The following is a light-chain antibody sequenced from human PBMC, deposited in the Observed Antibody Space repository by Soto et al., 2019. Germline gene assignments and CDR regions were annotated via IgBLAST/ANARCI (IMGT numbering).Light chain of an antibody. CDR2: DVS. CDR1: SSDVVGYNS. CDR3: SSYTGSSSYV. V-gene: IGLV2-14*01. Sequence: QSVLTQPASVSGSPGQSITISCTGTSSDVVGYNSVSWYQQYPGKAPKLMIHDVSNRPSGVSNRFSGSKSGNTASLTISGLQAEDEADYYCSSYTGSSSYVFGSGTKVTVL. J-gene: IGLJ1*01.